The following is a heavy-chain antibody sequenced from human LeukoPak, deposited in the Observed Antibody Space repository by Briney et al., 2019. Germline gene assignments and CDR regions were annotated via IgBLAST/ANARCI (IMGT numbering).Heavy chain of an antibody. J-gene: IGHJ4*02. D-gene: IGHD2-21*02. CDR1: GYTFIGYY. Sequence: GASVKVSCKASGYTFIGYYMHWVRQAPGQGLEWMGWINPNSGGTNYAQKLQGRVTMTTDTSTSTAYMELRSLRSDDTAVYYCARDVVVTAMGGDYWGQGTLVTVSS. CDR3: ARDVVVTAMGGDY. CDR2: INPNSGGT. V-gene: IGHV1-2*02.